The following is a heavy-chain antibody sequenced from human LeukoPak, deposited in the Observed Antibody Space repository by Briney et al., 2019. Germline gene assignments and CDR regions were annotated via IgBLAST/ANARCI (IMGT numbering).Heavy chain of an antibody. CDR2: IIPIFGTA. J-gene: IGHJ5*02. V-gene: IGHV1-69*05. CDR3: ARGWGASENPSWFDP. Sequence: ASVKVSCKASGGTFSSYAISWVRQAPGQGLEWMGGIIPIFGTANYAQKFQGRVTITTDESTSTAYMELSSLRSEDTAVYYCARGWGASENPSWFDPWGQGTLVTVSS. D-gene: IGHD1-14*01. CDR1: GGTFSSYA.